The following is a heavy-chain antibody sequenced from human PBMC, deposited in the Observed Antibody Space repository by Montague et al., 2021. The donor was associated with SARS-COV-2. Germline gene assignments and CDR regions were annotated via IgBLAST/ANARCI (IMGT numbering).Heavy chain of an antibody. J-gene: IGHJ3*01. CDR2: IYGGGTYI. D-gene: IGHD3-16*01. Sequence: SLRLSCAVSGFTFSNYAMSWVRQAPGKGLEWVSFIYGGGTYIYXXXSVKGRFTISRDDSENALYLQMSSLRAEDTAVYYCAGGPVSDAFDVWGQGTMVTVSS. V-gene: IGHV3-23*03. CDR1: GFTFSNYA. CDR3: AGGPVSDAFDV.